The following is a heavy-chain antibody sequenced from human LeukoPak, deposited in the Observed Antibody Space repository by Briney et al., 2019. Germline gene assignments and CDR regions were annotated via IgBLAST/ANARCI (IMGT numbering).Heavy chain of an antibody. CDR2: INHSGST. V-gene: IGHV4-34*01. Sequence: SETLSLTCAVYGGSFSGYYWSWIRQPPGKGLEWIGEINHSGSTNYNPSLKSRVTISVDTSKNQFSLKLSSVTAADTAVYYCARVYYYDSSGYFDYWGQGTLVTVSS. D-gene: IGHD3-22*01. CDR1: GGSFSGYY. J-gene: IGHJ4*02. CDR3: ARVYYYDSSGYFDY.